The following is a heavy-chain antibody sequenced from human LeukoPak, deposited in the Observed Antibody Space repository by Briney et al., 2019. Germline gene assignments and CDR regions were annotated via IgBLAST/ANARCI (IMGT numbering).Heavy chain of an antibody. CDR3: ARRAGAYSHPHDY. V-gene: IGHV3-48*01. CDR1: GFTFSTYS. Sequence: GGSLRLSCAASGFTFSTYSMNWVRQAPGKGLEWVSYIGSSGTTIYYADSVKGRFTISRDNSKNTLYLQMNSLRADDTAVYYCARRAGAYSHPHDYWGQGTLVTVSS. J-gene: IGHJ4*02. CDR2: IGSSGTTI. D-gene: IGHD4/OR15-4a*01.